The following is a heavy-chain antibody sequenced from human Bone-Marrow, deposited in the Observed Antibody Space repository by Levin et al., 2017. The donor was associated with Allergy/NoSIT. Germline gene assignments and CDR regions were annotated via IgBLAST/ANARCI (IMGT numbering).Heavy chain of an antibody. Sequence: GASVKVSCAASGFVFSASAVHWVRQASGKGLEWIGRIRTKTKSYATAYGASVKGRFTISREDSKNTAYLHMNSLKTEDTAVYYCTSLLRGYYYYYYGMDVWGQGTTVTVSS. V-gene: IGHV3-73*01. CDR1: GFVFSASA. D-gene: IGHD3-22*01. J-gene: IGHJ6*02. CDR2: IRTKTKSYAT. CDR3: TSLLRGYYYYYYGMDV.